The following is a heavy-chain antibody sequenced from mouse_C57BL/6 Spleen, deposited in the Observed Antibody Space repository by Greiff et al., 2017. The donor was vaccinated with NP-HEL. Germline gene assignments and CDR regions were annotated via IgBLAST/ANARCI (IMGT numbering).Heavy chain of an antibody. CDR2: IYPGSGNT. Sequence: QVQLQQSGAELVRPGASVKLSCKASGYTFTDYYINWVKQRPGQGLAWIARIYPGSGNTYYNEKFKGKATLTAEKSSSTAYMQLSSLTSDDSAVYYCARTLYSSGYGYWGQGTTLTVSS. J-gene: IGHJ2*01. CDR3: ARTLYSSGYGY. CDR1: GYTFTDYY. D-gene: IGHD3-2*02. V-gene: IGHV1-76*01.